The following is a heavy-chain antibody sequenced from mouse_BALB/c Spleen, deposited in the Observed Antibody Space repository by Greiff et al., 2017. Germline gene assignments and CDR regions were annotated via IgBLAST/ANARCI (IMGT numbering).Heavy chain of an antibody. J-gene: IGHJ4*01. CDR1: GYTFSSYW. V-gene: IGHV1-9*01. CDR2: ILPGSGST. D-gene: IGHD2-3*01. Sequence: VQLQQSGAELMKPGASVKISCKATGYTFSSYWIEWVKQRPGHGLEWIGEILPGSGSTNYNEKFKGKATFTADTSSNTAYMQLSSLTSEDSAVYYCASYDGYLYYAMDYWGQGTSVTVSS. CDR3: ASYDGYLYYAMDY.